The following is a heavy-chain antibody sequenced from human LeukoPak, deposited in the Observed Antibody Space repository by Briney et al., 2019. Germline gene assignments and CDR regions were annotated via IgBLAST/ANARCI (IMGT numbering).Heavy chain of an antibody. CDR1: GGSISNYY. J-gene: IGHJ3*02. D-gene: IGHD5-24*01. CDR2: MYHSGSN. CDR3: ARGMATIPDAFDI. V-gene: IGHV4-59*01. Sequence: SETLSLTCTVSGGSISNYYWSWIRQPPGKGLEWIGYMYHSGSNNYKPSLKSRVTISVDTSKNQFSLKLSSVTAADTAVYYCARGMATIPDAFDIWGQGTMVTVS.